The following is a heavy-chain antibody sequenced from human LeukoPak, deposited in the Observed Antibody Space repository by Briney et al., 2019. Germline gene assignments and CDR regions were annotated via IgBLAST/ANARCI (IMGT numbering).Heavy chain of an antibody. J-gene: IGHJ4*02. V-gene: IGHV3-11*05. CDR3: ARDWSYFDY. CDR2: ISSRSSDT. CDR1: GFTFSHYW. Sequence: GGSLRLSCAASGFTFSHYWMHWVRQAPGKGLEWVSYISSRSSDTNYADSVKDRFTISRDNARNSVYLQMNSLRDEDTAVYYCARDWSYFDYWGRGTPVTVSS.